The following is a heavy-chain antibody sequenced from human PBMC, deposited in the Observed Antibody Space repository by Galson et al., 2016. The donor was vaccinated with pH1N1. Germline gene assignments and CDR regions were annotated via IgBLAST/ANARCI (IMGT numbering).Heavy chain of an antibody. D-gene: IGHD2-15*01. CDR1: GYTFTTYG. Sequence: SVKVSCKASGYTFTTYGIDWVRQAPGQGLEWMGWISTYTGNAKYAQKFQGRLTLTTDPFTNIAYMDLGSLTSDDTATYFCASSRIRECSGGSCYLDSWGQGTLVTVSS. V-gene: IGHV1-18*01. CDR3: ASSRIRECSGGSCYLDS. CDR2: ISTYTGNA. J-gene: IGHJ4*02.